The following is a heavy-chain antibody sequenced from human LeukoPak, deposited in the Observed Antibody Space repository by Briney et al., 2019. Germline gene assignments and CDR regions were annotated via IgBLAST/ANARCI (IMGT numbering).Heavy chain of an antibody. V-gene: IGHV1-8*02. J-gene: IGHJ6*03. Sequence: ASVKVSCKTSGYTFTSYGISWVRQATGQGLEWMGWMNPNSGNTGYAQKFQGRVTMTRNTSISTAYMELSSLRSEDTAVYYCARNMVRGVYYYYYYMDVWGKGTTVTISS. CDR2: MNPNSGNT. D-gene: IGHD3-10*01. CDR3: ARNMVRGVYYYYYYMDV. CDR1: GYTFTSYG.